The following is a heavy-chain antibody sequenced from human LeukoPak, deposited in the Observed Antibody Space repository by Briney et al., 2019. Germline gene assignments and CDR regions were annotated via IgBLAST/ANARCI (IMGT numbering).Heavy chain of an antibody. CDR3: ARVAMKVVSKRAFDI. J-gene: IGHJ3*02. D-gene: IGHD3-22*01. Sequence: SETLSLTCTVSGGSISSSSYYWGWIRQPPGKGLEWIGSIYYSGSTYYNPSLKSRVTISVDTSKNQFSLKLSSVTAADTAVYYCARVAMKVVSKRAFDIWGQGTMVTVSS. CDR2: IYYSGST. CDR1: GGSISSSSYY. V-gene: IGHV4-39*07.